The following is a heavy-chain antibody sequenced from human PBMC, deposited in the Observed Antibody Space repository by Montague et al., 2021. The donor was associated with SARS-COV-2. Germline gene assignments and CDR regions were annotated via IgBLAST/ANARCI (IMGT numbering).Heavy chain of an antibody. J-gene: IGHJ6*02. CDR3: ARVRCRGLYRGSGMDV. V-gene: IGHV4-39*07. CDR1: GGSISSGSYY. CDR2: IYISGST. Sequence: SETLSLTCTVAGGSISSGSYYWRWIRQPGGKGLEWIGGIYISGSTYYKPSLESRVTISIDTSKNQFSLQLSSVTAADTAVYYCARVRCRGLYRGSGMDVWGQGTLVTVSS. D-gene: IGHD3-10*01.